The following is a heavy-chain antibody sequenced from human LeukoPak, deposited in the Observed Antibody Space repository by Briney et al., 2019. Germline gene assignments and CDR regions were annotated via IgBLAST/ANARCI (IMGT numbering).Heavy chain of an antibody. D-gene: IGHD5-12*01. CDR3: ARKPLSGGYGGTIDY. Sequence: GGSLRLSCAASGFTFSSYWMHWVRQAPGKGLVWVSRIRTDGTITTYADSVKGRFTISRDNAKNTLYLRMNSLRAEDTAIYYCARKPLSGGYGGTIDYWGQGTLVTVSS. V-gene: IGHV3-74*03. CDR2: IRTDGTIT. J-gene: IGHJ4*02. CDR1: GFTFSSYW.